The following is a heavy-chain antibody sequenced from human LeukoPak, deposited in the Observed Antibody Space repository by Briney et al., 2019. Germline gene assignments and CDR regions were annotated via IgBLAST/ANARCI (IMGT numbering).Heavy chain of an antibody. D-gene: IGHD2-15*01. CDR1: GGTFSSYA. V-gene: IGHV1-69*01. CDR2: IIPIFGTA. J-gene: IGHJ5*02. Sequence: SVKVSCKASGGTFSSYAISWVRQAPGQGLEWMGGIIPIFGTANYAQKFQGRVTITADESTSTAYMELSSLRSEDTAVYYCARDRVVGLAPFDPWGQGTLVTVSS. CDR3: ARDRVVGLAPFDP.